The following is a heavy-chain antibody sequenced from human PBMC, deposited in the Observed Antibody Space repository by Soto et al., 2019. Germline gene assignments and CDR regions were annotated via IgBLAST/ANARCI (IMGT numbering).Heavy chain of an antibody. V-gene: IGHV4-59*01. Sequence: SETLSLTCTVSGVSISPYYWSWIRQPPGKGLEWIGFISYSGSASYNPSLKSRVTMSVDTSKNQFSLKLSSVTAADTAVYYCARYSGTYYVYWGQGTLVTVSS. CDR1: GVSISPYY. J-gene: IGHJ4*02. CDR3: ARYSGTYYVY. CDR2: ISYSGSA. D-gene: IGHD1-26*01.